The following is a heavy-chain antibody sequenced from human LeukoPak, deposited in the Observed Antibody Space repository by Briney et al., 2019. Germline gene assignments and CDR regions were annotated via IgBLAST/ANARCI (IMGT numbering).Heavy chain of an antibody. D-gene: IGHD6-19*01. J-gene: IGHJ3*02. Sequence: SETLSLTCTVSGDSVNSGSYYWSWIRQPPGKGLEWIGYIYYTGSTHYNPSLKSRVTISLDTSKNQFSLKVRSVTAADTAVYYCARYSSGWRSSDIWGQGTMVTVSS. CDR3: ARYSSGWRSSDI. CDR2: IYYTGST. V-gene: IGHV4-61*01. CDR1: GDSVNSGSYY.